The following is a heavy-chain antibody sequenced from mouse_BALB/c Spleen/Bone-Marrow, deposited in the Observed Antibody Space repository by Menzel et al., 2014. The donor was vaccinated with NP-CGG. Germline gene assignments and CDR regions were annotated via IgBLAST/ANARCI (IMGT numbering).Heavy chain of an antibody. V-gene: IGHV5-4*02. CDR3: ARDGNYAY. D-gene: IGHD2-1*01. CDR2: ISDGGSYT. Sequence: EVKLVESGGGLVKPGGSLKLSCAASGFTFSDYYMYWVRQTPEKRLEWVATISDGGSYTYYPDSVKGRFTISRDNAKNNLCLQMSSLKSEDTAMYYCARDGNYAYWGQGTLVTVSA. J-gene: IGHJ3*01. CDR1: GFTFSDYY.